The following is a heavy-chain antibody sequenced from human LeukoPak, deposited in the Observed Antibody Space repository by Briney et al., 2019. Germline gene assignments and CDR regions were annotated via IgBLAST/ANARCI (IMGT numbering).Heavy chain of an antibody. Sequence: GEALKISCKGSGYSFTSYWIGWVPQMPGKGLEWMGITYPGDSDTRYSPSFQGQVTISADKSISTAYLQWSSLKASDPAMYYCARLGHSGNPRLGAFDIWGQGTMVTVSS. CDR1: GYSFTSYW. V-gene: IGHV5-51*01. J-gene: IGHJ3*02. D-gene: IGHD1-26*01. CDR2: TYPGDSDT. CDR3: ARLGHSGNPRLGAFDI.